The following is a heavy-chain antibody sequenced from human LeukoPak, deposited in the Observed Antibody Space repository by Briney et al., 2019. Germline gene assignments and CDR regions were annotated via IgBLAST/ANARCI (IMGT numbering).Heavy chain of an antibody. D-gene: IGHD2-21*02. V-gene: IGHV3-23*01. Sequence: GGYLRLSCAASGFSFWSYGMSWVRQAPGEGLEWVSTTTDSGASTWYADSVKGRFTISRDNSKNTLQLQMNSLRAEDTAVYYCARRDVVVTGHYFDYWGQGILVTVSS. CDR1: GFSFWSYG. J-gene: IGHJ4*02. CDR2: TTDSGAST. CDR3: ARRDVVVTGHYFDY.